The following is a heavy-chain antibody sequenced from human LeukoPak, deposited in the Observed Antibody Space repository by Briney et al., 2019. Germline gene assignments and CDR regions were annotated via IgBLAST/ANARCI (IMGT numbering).Heavy chain of an antibody. J-gene: IGHJ3*02. V-gene: IGHV1-18*01. CDR3: ARDERRYCSGGSCYFPGAFDI. D-gene: IGHD2-15*01. CDR1: GYTFTSYG. CDR2: ISAYNGNT. Sequence: GASVKVSCKASGYTFTSYGISWVRQAPGQGLEWMGWISAYNGNTNYAQKLQGRVTMTTDTSTSTAYMELRSLRSDDTAVYYCARDERRYCSGGSCYFPGAFDIWGQGTMVTVSS.